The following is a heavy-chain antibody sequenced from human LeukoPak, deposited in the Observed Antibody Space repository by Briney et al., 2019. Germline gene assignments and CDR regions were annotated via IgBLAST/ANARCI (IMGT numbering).Heavy chain of an antibody. V-gene: IGHV4-38-2*02. CDR1: GYSISSGYY. CDR2: IYHSGST. J-gene: IGHJ4*02. CDR3: ARRGQWLAKGFDY. D-gene: IGHD6-19*01. Sequence: TSETLSLTCTVSGYSISSGYYWGWIRQPPGKGLEWIGSIYHSGSTYYNPSLKSRVTISVDTSKNQFSLKLSSVTAADTAVYYCARRGQWLAKGFDYWGQGTLVTVSS.